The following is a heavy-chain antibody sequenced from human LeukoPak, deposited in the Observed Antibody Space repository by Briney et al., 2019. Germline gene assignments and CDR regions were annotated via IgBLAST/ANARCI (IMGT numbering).Heavy chain of an antibody. Sequence: ASVKVSCKASGFTFTSSAVQWVRQARGQRLEWIGWIVVGSGNTNYAQKFQERVTITRDMSTSTAYMELSSLRSEDTAVYYCARGPPIAAADRFWFDPWGQGTLVTVSS. CDR1: GFTFTSSA. CDR2: IVVGSGNT. V-gene: IGHV1-58*01. D-gene: IGHD6-13*01. CDR3: ARGPPIAAADRFWFDP. J-gene: IGHJ5*02.